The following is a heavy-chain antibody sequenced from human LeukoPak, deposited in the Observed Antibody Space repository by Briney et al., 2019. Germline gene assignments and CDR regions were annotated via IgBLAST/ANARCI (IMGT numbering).Heavy chain of an antibody. J-gene: IGHJ4*02. V-gene: IGHV4-31*03. D-gene: IGHD4-23*01. CDR2: IYYSGST. CDR1: GGSISRGVYY. Sequence: SETLSLTCTVSGGSISRGVYYWSWIRQHPGKGLEWIVCIYYSGSTYYNPSLKSRVTVSVDTSKNQFSLKLSSVTAADTAVYYCARERWSTVVTPHFDYWGQGTLVAVSS. CDR3: ARERWSTVVTPHFDY.